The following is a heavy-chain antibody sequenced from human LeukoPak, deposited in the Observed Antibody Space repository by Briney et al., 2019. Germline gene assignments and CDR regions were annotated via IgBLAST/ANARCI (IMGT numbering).Heavy chain of an antibody. J-gene: IGHJ4*02. CDR3: ARRGTVTPFDY. Sequence: GASVKVSCKASGYTFTSYDINWVRQATGQGLEWMGIINPSGGSTSYAQKFQGRVTMTRDTSTSTVYMELSSLRSEDTAVYYCARRGTVTPFDYWGQGTLVTVSS. CDR2: INPSGGST. D-gene: IGHD4-17*01. V-gene: IGHV1-46*01. CDR1: GYTFTSYD.